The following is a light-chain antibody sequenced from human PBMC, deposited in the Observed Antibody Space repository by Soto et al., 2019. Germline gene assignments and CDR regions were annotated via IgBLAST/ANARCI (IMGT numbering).Light chain of an antibody. Sequence: RLTQSPSSLSASVGDTVTISCRASQDISTYLAWYQQKPGKAPTLLIFGASSLHNGVPPRFAGSGSGSEFPLTINRLQPDDFATYFCQHYTLYSAPFGQGTRVG. CDR1: QDISTY. CDR3: QHYTLYSAP. V-gene: IGKV1-5*01. CDR2: GAS. J-gene: IGKJ5*01.